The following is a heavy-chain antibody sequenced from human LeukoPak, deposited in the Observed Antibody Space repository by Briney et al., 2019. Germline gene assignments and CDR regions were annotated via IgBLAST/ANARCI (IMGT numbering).Heavy chain of an antibody. CDR1: GGSTSGYY. CDR3: ARHHYASGTHTPYYFDY. V-gene: IGHV4-59*01. CDR2: IYYSGST. Sequence: SETLSLTCTVSGGSTSGYYWSWIRQPPGKGLEWIGYIYYSGSTNYNPSLKSRVTMSVDTSKNQFSLKLSSVTAADTALYYCARHHYASGTHTPYYFDYWGQGTLVTVSS. J-gene: IGHJ4*02. D-gene: IGHD3-10*01.